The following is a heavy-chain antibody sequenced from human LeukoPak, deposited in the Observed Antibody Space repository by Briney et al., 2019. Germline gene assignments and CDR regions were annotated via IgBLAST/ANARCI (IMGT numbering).Heavy chain of an antibody. V-gene: IGHV1-8*01. CDR3: AKYKSGDYFDAGKRYYFDQ. Sequence: ASVKVSCKASGYTFTSYDINWVRQATGQGFEWMGWMNPNNDNTGYAQKFQGRVTMTRDASITTAYMELSSLRPEDTAVYYCAKYKSGDYFDAGKRYYFDQWGQGTPVTVSS. CDR2: MNPNNDNT. CDR1: GYTFTSYD. D-gene: IGHD3-9*01. J-gene: IGHJ4*02.